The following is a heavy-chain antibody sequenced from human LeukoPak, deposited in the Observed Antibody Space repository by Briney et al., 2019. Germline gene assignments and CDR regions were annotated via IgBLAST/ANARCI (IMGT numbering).Heavy chain of an antibody. CDR2: ISSSGSTI. V-gene: IGHV3-11*01. J-gene: IGHJ4*02. CDR1: GFTFSDYY. CDR3: ARAPLIQLWFDY. Sequence: PGGSLRLSCAASGFTFSDYYMSWIRQAPGKGLEWVSYISSSGSTIYYADSVKGRFAISRDNAKNSLYLQMNSLRAEDTAVYYCARAPLIQLWFDYWGQGTLVTVSS. D-gene: IGHD5-18*01.